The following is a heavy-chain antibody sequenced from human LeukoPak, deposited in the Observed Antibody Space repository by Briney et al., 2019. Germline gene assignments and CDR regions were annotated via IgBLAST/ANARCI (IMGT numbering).Heavy chain of an antibody. D-gene: IGHD6-19*01. CDR3: AREPYSSGSYYYYYGMDV. V-gene: IGHV4-4*07. J-gene: IGHJ6*02. Sequence: PSETLSLTCTVSGGSISSYYWSWIRRPAGKGLEWIGRIYTSGSTNYNPSLKSRVTMSVDTSKNQFSLKLSSVTAADTAVYYCAREPYSSGSYYYYYGMDVWGQGTTVTVSS. CDR1: GGSISSYY. CDR2: IYTSGST.